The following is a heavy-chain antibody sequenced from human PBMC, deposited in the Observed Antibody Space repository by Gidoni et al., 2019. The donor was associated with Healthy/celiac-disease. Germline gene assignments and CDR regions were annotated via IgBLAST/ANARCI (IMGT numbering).Heavy chain of an antibody. CDR2: INPNSDGT. J-gene: IGHJ4*02. Sequence: QVQLVQYEAEVKKPGDSVKVSCKAYGYTFIGYYMHWERHAPGQGPEWMGWINPNSDGTNYAQKLQGRVTITRDTSISTAYMELSRLRSYDTAVYYCATTIAAALDHWGQRTLVTVSS. V-gene: IGHV1-2*02. CDR1: GYTFIGYY. D-gene: IGHD6-13*01. CDR3: ATTIAAALDH.